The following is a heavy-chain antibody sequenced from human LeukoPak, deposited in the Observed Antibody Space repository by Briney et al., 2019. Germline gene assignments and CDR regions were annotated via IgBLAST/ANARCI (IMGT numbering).Heavy chain of an antibody. J-gene: IGHJ4*02. CDR2: IYYSGRT. CDR1: GGSISSYY. Sequence: TSETLSLTCTVSGGSISSYYWSWIRQPPGKGLEWIGYIYYSGRTNYNPSLKSRVTISVDTSKNQFSLKLSSVTAADTAMYYCARDCPPDYWGQGTLVTVSS. V-gene: IGHV4-59*01. CDR3: ARDCPPDY.